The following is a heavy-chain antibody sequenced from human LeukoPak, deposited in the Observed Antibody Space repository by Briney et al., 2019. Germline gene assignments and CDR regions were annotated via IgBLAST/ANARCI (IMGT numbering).Heavy chain of an antibody. CDR3: AKRIGYGNGLDH. CDR2: IYHSGIT. V-gene: IGHV4-30-2*01. Sequence: SETLSLTCSVSGGSINNNDYYWSWIRQPPGKGLEWIGYIYHSGITYYNPSLKSRVTISVDRSKNQFSLKLSSVTAADTALYYCAKRIGYGNGLDHWGQGTLVTVSS. J-gene: IGHJ5*02. D-gene: IGHD2-15*01. CDR1: GGSINNNDYY.